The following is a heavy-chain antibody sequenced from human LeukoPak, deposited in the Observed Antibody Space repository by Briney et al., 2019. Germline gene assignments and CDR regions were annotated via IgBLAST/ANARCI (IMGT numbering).Heavy chain of an antibody. D-gene: IGHD1-1*01. J-gene: IGHJ4*02. Sequence: GGSLRLSCAASGFTFSDYYMSWIRQAPGKGLEWVAVISYHGTSQYYADSVKGRFTISRDTLKNMLYLQMFSLRAEDTAIYYCARAGPNDHRFDFWGQGTLVTVSS. CDR3: ARAGPNDHRFDF. V-gene: IGHV3-30*03. CDR1: GFTFSDYY. CDR2: ISYHGTSQ.